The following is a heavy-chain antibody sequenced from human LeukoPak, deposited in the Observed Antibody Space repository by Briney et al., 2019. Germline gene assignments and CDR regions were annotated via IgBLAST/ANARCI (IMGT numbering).Heavy chain of an antibody. V-gene: IGHV3-30*02. D-gene: IGHD3-22*01. CDR3: ARVTYYYDSSGYLGDAFDI. CDR2: RYDGSNK. Sequence: GGSLRLSCAASGFTFSSYGMHWVRQAPGKGLEWVAFRYDGSNKYYADSVKGRFTISRDNSKNTLYLQMNSLRAEDTAVYYCARVTYYYDSSGYLGDAFDIWGQGTMVTVSS. J-gene: IGHJ3*02. CDR1: GFTFSSYG.